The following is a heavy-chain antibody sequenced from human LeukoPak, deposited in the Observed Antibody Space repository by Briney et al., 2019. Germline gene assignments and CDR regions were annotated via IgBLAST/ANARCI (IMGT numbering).Heavy chain of an antibody. Sequence: ASVKASCKASGYTFTSYDINWVRQATGQGLEWMGWMNPNSGNTGYAQKFQGRVTITRNTSISTAYMELSSLRSEDTAVYYCARGDVPPINDFWSGYWGSDYWGQGTLVTVSS. J-gene: IGHJ4*02. CDR3: ARGDVPPINDFWSGYWGSDY. CDR2: MNPNSGNT. V-gene: IGHV1-8*03. CDR1: GYTFTSYD. D-gene: IGHD3-3*01.